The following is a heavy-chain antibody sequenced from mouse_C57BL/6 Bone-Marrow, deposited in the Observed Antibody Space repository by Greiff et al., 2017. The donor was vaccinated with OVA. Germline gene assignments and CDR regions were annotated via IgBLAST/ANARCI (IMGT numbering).Heavy chain of an antibody. CDR2: IDPETGGT. J-gene: IGHJ2*01. V-gene: IGHV1-15*01. CDR3: TRSYSNYGGFEY. CDR1: GYTFTDYA. Sequence: QVQLKQSGAELVRPGASVTLSCKASGYTFTDYAMHWVKQTPVHGLEWIGAIDPETGGTAYNQKFKGKAILTAAKSSSTAYMELRSLTSEESAVYYVTRSYSNYGGFEYGDQGTTLTVSA. D-gene: IGHD2-5*01.